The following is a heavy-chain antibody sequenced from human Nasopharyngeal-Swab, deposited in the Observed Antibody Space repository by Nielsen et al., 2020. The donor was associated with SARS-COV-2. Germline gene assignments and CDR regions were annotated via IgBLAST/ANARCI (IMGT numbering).Heavy chain of an antibody. CDR1: GFTFSSYA. CDR3: AKGYSGSYYALYYYYYMDV. Sequence: GESLKISCAASGFTFSSYAMSWVRQAPGKGLEWVSAISGSGGSTYYAGSVKGRFTISRDNSKNTLYLQMNSLRAEDTAVYYCAKGYSGSYYALYYYYYMDVWGKGTTVTVSS. V-gene: IGHV3-23*01. CDR2: ISGSGGST. J-gene: IGHJ6*03. D-gene: IGHD1-26*01.